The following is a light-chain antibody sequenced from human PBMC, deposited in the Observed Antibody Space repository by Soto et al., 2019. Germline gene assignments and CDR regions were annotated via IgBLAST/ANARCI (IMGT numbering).Light chain of an antibody. CDR1: SSNIGAGYD. CDR3: QSYDSSLSAVV. Sequence: SVLTQPPSVSGAPGQRVTISCTGSSSNIGAGYDVHWYQQLPGTAPKLLIYGNSNRPSGVPDRFSGSKSGTSASLAITGLQAEDGADYYCQSYDSSLSAVVFGGGTKLTVL. CDR2: GNS. V-gene: IGLV1-40*01. J-gene: IGLJ2*01.